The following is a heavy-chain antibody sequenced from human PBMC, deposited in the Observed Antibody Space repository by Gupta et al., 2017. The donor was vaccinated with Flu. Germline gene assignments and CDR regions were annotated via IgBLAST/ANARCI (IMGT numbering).Heavy chain of an antibody. V-gene: IGHV3-30-3*01. Sequence: VRQAPGKGLEWVAVISYDGSNKYYADSVKGRFTISRDNSKNTLYLQMNSLRAEDTAVYYCARDPRRVVVPAAIPTYFDYWGQGTLVTVSS. CDR3: ARDPRRVVVPAAIPTYFDY. CDR2: ISYDGSNK. D-gene: IGHD2-2*02. J-gene: IGHJ4*02.